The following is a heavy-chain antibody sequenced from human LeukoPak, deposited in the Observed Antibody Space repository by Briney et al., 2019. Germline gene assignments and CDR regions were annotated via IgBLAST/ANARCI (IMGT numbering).Heavy chain of an antibody. D-gene: IGHD4-17*01. CDR3: ATTVLRTTVTTYYGMDV. V-gene: IGHV3-33*01. CDR2: IWYDGSNK. CDR1: GFTFSSYG. J-gene: IGHJ6*02. Sequence: PGGSLRLSCAASGFTFSSYGMHWVRQAPGKGLEWVAVIWYDGSNKYYADSVKGRFTISRDNSKNTLYLQMNSLRAEDTAVYYCATTVLRTTVTTYYGMDVWGQGTTVTVSS.